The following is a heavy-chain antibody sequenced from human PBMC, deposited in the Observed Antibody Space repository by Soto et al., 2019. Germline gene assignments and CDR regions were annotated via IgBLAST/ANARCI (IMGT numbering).Heavy chain of an antibody. CDR3: AKDAVSRASRPSRFDP. Sequence: GGSLRLSCAASGFTFSSYAMSWVRQAPGKGLEWVSAISGSGGSTYYADSVKGRFTISRDNSKNTLYLQMNSLRAEDTAVYYCAKDAVSRASRPSRFDPWGQGTLVNVAS. D-gene: IGHD2-21*01. CDR1: GFTFSSYA. CDR2: ISGSGGST. V-gene: IGHV3-23*01. J-gene: IGHJ5*02.